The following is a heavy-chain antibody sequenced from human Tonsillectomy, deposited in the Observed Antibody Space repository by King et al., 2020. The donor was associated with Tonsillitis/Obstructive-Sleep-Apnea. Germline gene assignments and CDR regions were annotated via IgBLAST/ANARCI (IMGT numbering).Heavy chain of an antibody. Sequence: QLVQSGGGVVQPGKSLRLSCAASGFTFSSYGMNWVRQAPGKGLEWVAVISYDGSNKYYADSVKGRFTISRDSSKNTLHLQMNSLRVEDTAVYYCVKGRGAYCSNGVCFGFDPWGQGTLVTVSS. J-gene: IGHJ5*02. CDR3: VKGRGAYCSNGVCFGFDP. CDR2: ISYDGSNK. CDR1: GFTFSSYG. D-gene: IGHD2-8*01. V-gene: IGHV3-30*18.